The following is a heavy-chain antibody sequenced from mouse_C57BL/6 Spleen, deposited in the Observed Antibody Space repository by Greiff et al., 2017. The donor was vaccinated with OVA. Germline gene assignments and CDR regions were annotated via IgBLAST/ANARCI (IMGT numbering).Heavy chain of an antibody. CDR2: IWSGGST. J-gene: IGHJ4*01. V-gene: IGHV2-4*01. Sequence: QVQLKQSGPGLVQPSQSLSITCTVSGFSLTSYGVHWVRQPPGKGLEWLGVIWSGGSTAYNAAFISRLSISKDNSKSQVFFKMHSLQADDTAIYYCAKKGSFYAMDYWGQGTSVTVSS. CDR1: GFSLTSYG. CDR3: AKKGSFYAMDY.